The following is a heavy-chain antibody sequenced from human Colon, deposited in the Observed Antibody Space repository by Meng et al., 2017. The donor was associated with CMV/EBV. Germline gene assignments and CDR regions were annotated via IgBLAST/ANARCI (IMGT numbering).Heavy chain of an antibody. Sequence: GESLKISCAASGFTFSKSWMNWVRQAPGKGLEWVGRLRSKIDGGTTEYAAPAKGRFTISRDDSKNTLYLQMNSLKTEDTAVYYCATDVVDVDTPINAFDIWGQGTMVTVS. CDR3: ATDVVDVDTPINAFDI. V-gene: IGHV3-15*01. CDR2: LRSKIDGGTT. J-gene: IGHJ3*02. D-gene: IGHD5-18*01. CDR1: GFTFSKSW.